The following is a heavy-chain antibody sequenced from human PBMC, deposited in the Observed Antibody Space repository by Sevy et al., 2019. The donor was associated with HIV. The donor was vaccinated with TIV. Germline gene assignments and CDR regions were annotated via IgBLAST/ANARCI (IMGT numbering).Heavy chain of an antibody. V-gene: IGHV3-49*03. CDR1: GFTFDDYA. J-gene: IGHJ4*02. CDR2: ITRNSYEAYGGTT. CDR3: TRGLATADTPEYYLDY. D-gene: IGHD5-12*01. Sequence: GGSLRLSCTTCGFTFDDYAMTWFRQPPGKGLEWVAFITRNSYEAYGGTTDYAASVKGRFTISIDDSKSIAYLQMNSLKSEDTAFYYCTRGLATADTPEYYLDYWGQGTLVTVSS.